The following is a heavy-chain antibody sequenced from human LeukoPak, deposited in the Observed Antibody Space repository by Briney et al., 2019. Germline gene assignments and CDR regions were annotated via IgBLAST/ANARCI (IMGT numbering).Heavy chain of an antibody. V-gene: IGHV1-46*03. CDR1: GYTFTSYY. J-gene: IGHJ3*02. CDR2: INPSGGRT. CDR3: APALLTHADAFDI. Sequence: ASVKVSCKASGYTFTSYYMHWVRQAPGQGREGMGIINPSGGRTSYAQKFQGRVTMTRDTSTSTVYMELSSLRSEYTAVYYCAPALLTHADAFDIWGQGTMVTVSS.